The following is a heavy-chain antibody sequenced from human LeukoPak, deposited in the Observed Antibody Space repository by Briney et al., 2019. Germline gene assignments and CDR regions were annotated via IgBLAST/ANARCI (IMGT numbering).Heavy chain of an antibody. CDR3: ARDMGAARFSNWFDP. Sequence: PGGSLRLSCAASGFTFSSYSMNWVRQAPGKGLEWVSSISSSSSYIYYADSVKGRFTISRDNAKNSLYLQMNSLRAEDTAVYYCARDMGAARFSNWFDPWGQGTLVTVSS. CDR2: ISSSSSYI. CDR1: GFTFSSYS. J-gene: IGHJ5*02. V-gene: IGHV3-21*01. D-gene: IGHD6-6*01.